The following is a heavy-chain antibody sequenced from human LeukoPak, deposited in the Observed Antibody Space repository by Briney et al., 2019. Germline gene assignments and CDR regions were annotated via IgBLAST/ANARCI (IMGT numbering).Heavy chain of an antibody. Sequence: GGSLRLSCAASEFTFSSYWMSWVRQAPGKGLEWVANIKQDGGQIYYLDSVKGRFTVSRDNAKNSLYLQMNSLRAEDTAVYYCARDRRDYGDYGAASGSGFDYWGQGTLVTVSS. D-gene: IGHD4-17*01. CDR3: ARDRRDYGDYGAASGSGFDY. CDR2: IKQDGGQI. CDR1: EFTFSSYW. J-gene: IGHJ4*02. V-gene: IGHV3-7*01.